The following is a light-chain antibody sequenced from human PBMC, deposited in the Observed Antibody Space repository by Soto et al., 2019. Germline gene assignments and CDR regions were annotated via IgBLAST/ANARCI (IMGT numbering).Light chain of an antibody. J-gene: IGKJ1*01. CDR1: QSISSW. Sequence: DLQMTQSPSTLSASVGDRVTITCRASQSISSWLAWYQQKPGKAPKVLIYKASSIESGVPSRFSGSGSGTEFTLTISSLQPDDFATYYCQQYNSYSTCGQGTKVEIK. CDR3: QQYNSYST. CDR2: KAS. V-gene: IGKV1-5*03.